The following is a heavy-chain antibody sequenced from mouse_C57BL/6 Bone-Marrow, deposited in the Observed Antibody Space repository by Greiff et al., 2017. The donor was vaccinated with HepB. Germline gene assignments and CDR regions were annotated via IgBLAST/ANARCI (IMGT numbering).Heavy chain of an antibody. CDR3: TPNWGAY. CDR2: IDPENGDT. J-gene: IGHJ3*01. V-gene: IGHV14-4*01. Sequence: EVQGVESGAELVRPGASVKLSCTASGFNIKDDYMHWVKQRPEQGLEWIGWIDPENGDTEYASKFQGKATITADTSSNTAYLQLSSLTSEDTAVYYCTPNWGAYWGQGTLVTVSA. D-gene: IGHD4-1*02. CDR1: GFNIKDDY.